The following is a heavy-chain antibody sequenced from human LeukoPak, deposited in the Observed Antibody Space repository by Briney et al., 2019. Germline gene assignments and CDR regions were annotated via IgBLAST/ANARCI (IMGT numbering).Heavy chain of an antibody. CDR2: VNNDGSAT. Sequence: GGSLRLSCAASGFTFSSYWMHWVRQAPGKGLEWVSRVNNDGSATTYRDSVKGGFTITRDNAKNTLYLQMNSLIADDTAVYYCVRATAAFDIWGQGTMVTVSS. V-gene: IGHV3-74*01. D-gene: IGHD5-18*01. J-gene: IGHJ3*02. CDR1: GFTFSSYW. CDR3: VRATAAFDI.